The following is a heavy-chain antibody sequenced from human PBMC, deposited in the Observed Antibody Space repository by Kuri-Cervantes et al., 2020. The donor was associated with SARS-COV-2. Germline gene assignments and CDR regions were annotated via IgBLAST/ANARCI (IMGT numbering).Heavy chain of an antibody. CDR3: ARPGGFLDV. CDR2: IYYSGST. D-gene: IGHD4-23*01. Sequence: GSLRLSCTVSGGSISSYYWGWIRQPPGKGLEWIGSIYYSGSTYYNPSLKSRVTISVDTSKNQFSLKLSSVTAADTAVYYCARPGGFLDVWGKGTTVTVSS. V-gene: IGHV4-39*01. J-gene: IGHJ6*04. CDR1: GGSISSYY.